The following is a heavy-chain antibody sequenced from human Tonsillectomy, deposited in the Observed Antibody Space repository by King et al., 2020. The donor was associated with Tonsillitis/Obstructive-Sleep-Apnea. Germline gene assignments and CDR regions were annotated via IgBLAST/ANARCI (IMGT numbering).Heavy chain of an antibody. D-gene: IGHD6-6*01. Sequence: VQLQQWGAGLLKPSETLSLTCAVYGGSFSGYYWSWIRQPPGKGLEWIGEINHSGSTNYNPSLKSRVTISVDTSKNQFSLKLSSVTAADTAVYYCARGRDPYSSSQERLAFDYWSQGTLVTVSS. CDR3: ARGRDPYSSSQERLAFDY. CDR1: GGSFSGYY. CDR2: INHSGST. V-gene: IGHV4-34*01. J-gene: IGHJ4*02.